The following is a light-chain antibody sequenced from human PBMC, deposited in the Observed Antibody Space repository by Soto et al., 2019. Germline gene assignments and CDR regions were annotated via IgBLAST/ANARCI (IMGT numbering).Light chain of an antibody. Sequence: DIQMTQSPSSVSASVGDRVTITCRASQDIGRWLTWYQQKPGRAPNLLIYGASSLQSGVPSRFSGSGSGTDFTLTISSLRTEDFATYYCQQANSFPLTFGGGTKVLIK. V-gene: IGKV1-12*01. J-gene: IGKJ4*01. CDR2: GAS. CDR1: QDIGRW. CDR3: QQANSFPLT.